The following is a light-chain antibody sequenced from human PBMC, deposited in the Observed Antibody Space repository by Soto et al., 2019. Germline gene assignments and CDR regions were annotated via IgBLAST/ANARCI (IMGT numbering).Light chain of an antibody. J-gene: IGKJ3*01. V-gene: IGKV3-15*01. CDR1: QSVSSN. CDR2: GAS. CDR3: QQYNNWPLT. Sequence: EIVMTQSPATLSVSRGERATLSCRASQSVSSNLAWYQQKPGQAPRLLIYGASTRATGIPARFSGSGSGTEFTLTISSLQSEDFAVYYCQQYNNWPLTFGPGTKVDI.